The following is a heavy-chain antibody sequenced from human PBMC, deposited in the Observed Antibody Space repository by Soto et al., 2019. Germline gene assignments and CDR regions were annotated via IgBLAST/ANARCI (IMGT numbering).Heavy chain of an antibody. V-gene: IGHV3-48*03. Sequence: GGSLRLSCAASGFTFSSYEMNWVRQAPGKGLEWVSYISSSGSTIYYADSVKGRFTISRDNAKNSLYLQMNSLRAEDTAVYYCARDEDYYDSSGYYSLWGQGTLVTV. J-gene: IGHJ4*02. D-gene: IGHD3-22*01. CDR3: ARDEDYYDSSGYYSL. CDR1: GFTFSSYE. CDR2: ISSSGSTI.